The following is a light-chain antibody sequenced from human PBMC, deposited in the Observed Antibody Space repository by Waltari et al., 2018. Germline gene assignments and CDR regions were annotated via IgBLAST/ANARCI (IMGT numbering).Light chain of an antibody. CDR1: QSIFYRSNNKNY. J-gene: IGKJ4*01. CDR3: QQYYSPPLT. CDR2: GAS. V-gene: IGKV4-1*01. Sequence: DIVMTQSPDSLAVFLGERATINCKSSQSIFYRSNNKNYLAWYQQKSGQPPKLPIYGASTRESGVPDRFSGSGSGTDFTLTISSLQAEDVAVYFCQQYYSPPLTFGGGTKVEIK.